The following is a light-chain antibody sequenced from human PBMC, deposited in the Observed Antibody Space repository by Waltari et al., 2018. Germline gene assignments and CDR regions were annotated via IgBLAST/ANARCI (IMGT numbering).Light chain of an antibody. Sequence: SYVLTQPPSVSVAPGKTARITCGGNNLGTKSVPWYQQKPGQAPILVISYDSDRPSGIPERFSGSNSGNTATLTISRVEAADEADYYCQVWDANNDPGVFGTGTEVTVL. CDR2: YDS. V-gene: IGLV3-21*04. CDR3: QVWDANNDPGV. CDR1: NLGTKS. J-gene: IGLJ1*01.